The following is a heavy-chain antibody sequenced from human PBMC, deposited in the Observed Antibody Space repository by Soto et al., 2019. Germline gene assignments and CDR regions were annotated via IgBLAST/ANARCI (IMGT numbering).Heavy chain of an antibody. J-gene: IGHJ5*02. CDR3: AADPHYSNYVHWFDP. CDR1: GGTFSSYT. Sequence: SVKVSCKASGGTFSSYTISWVRQAPGQGLEWMGRIIPILGIANYAQKFQERVTITRDMSTSTAYMELSSLRSEDTAVYYCAADPHYSNYVHWFDPWGQGTLVTVSS. CDR2: IIPILGIA. V-gene: IGHV1-69*02. D-gene: IGHD4-4*01.